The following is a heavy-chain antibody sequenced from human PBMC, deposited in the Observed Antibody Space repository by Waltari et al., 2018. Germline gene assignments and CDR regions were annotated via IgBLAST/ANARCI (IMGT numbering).Heavy chain of an antibody. CDR2: IYPGDSDT. Sequence: EVQLVQSGAEVKKPGESLKISCKGSGYSFTSYWIGWVRQMPGKGLEWVGIIYPGDSDTRYSPSFKGQVTISADKSISTAYLQWSSLKASDTAMYYCARLPRAYCSSTSCGWFDPWGQGTLVTVSS. V-gene: IGHV5-51*03. D-gene: IGHD2-2*01. J-gene: IGHJ5*02. CDR1: GYSFTSYW. CDR3: ARLPRAYCSSTSCGWFDP.